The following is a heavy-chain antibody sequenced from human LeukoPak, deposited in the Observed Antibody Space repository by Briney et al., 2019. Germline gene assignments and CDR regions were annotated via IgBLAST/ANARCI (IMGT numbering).Heavy chain of an antibody. Sequence: GGSLRLSCTASGFTVSSSYMTWVRQAPGKGLEWVSLIYSGGAMFYTDSVKGRFTISGHNSENTLYLQMNNLRAEDTAVYYCARVGVGTVAGNYFDDWGQGTLVTVSS. V-gene: IGHV3-53*04. CDR1: GFTVSSSY. CDR3: ARVGVGTVAGNYFDD. D-gene: IGHD6-19*01. CDR2: IYSGGAM. J-gene: IGHJ4*02.